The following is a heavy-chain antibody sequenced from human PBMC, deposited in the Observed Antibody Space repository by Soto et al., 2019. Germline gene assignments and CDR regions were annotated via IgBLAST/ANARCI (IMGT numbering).Heavy chain of an antibody. Sequence: GGSLRLSCAASGFTFSSYSMNWVRQAPGKGLEWVSSISSSSYIYYADSVKGRFTISRDNAKNSLYLQMNSLRSEDTAVYYCARVAVATAFEYNWFDPWGQGTLVTVSS. J-gene: IGHJ5*02. CDR3: ARVAVATAFEYNWFDP. CDR1: GFTFSSYS. V-gene: IGHV3-21*04. D-gene: IGHD6-19*01. CDR2: ISSSSYI.